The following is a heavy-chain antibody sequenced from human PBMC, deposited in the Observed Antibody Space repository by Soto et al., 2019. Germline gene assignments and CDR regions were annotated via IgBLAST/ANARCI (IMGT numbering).Heavy chain of an antibody. CDR3: VRDGRPGWQFDS. D-gene: IGHD6-19*01. J-gene: IGHJ4*02. CDR1: GFTLSSYW. CDR2: TRQDGGQS. V-gene: IGHV3-7*01. Sequence: EVQLVESGGGLVQPGGSLRLSCEASGFTLSSYWMSWIRQAPGKGLEWVANTRQDGGQSYLVDSVQGRFTISRDNAKNSMYLQMNSLRAEDTAVYYCVRDGRPGWQFDSWGLGILVTVSS.